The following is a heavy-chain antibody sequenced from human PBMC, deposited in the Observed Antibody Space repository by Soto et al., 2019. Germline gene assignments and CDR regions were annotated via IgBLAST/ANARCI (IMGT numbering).Heavy chain of an antibody. CDR1: GFTFSSYS. J-gene: IGHJ4*02. Sequence: EVQLVESGGGLVKPGGSLRLSCAASGFTFSSYSMNWVRQAPGKGLEWVSSISSSSSYIYYADSVKGRFTISRDNAKNSLYLQMNSLRAEDTAVYYFARDYYYDSSGYYWGGAVYYWGQGTLVTVS. D-gene: IGHD3-22*01. CDR2: ISSSSSYI. CDR3: ARDYYYDSSGYYWGGAVYY. V-gene: IGHV3-21*01.